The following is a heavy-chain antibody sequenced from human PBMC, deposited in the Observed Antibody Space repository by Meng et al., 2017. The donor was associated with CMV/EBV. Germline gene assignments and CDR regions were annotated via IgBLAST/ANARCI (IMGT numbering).Heavy chain of an antibody. J-gene: IGHJ3*02. Sequence: GESLKISCAASGFTFSSYWMSWVRQAPGKGLEWVANIKQDGSEKYYVDSVKGRFTISRDNAKNSLYLQMNSLRAGDTAVYYCARGIGYCSSTSCDRYAFDIWGQGTMVTVSS. CDR2: IKQDGSEK. V-gene: IGHV3-7*01. CDR1: GFTFSSYW. D-gene: IGHD2-2*01. CDR3: ARGIGYCSSTSCDRYAFDI.